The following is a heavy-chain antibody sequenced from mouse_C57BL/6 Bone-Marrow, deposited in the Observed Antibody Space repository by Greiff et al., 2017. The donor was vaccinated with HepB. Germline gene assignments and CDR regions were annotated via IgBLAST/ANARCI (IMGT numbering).Heavy chain of an antibody. CDR1: GYTFTSYD. CDR3: ARWGPIYYDYSYYYAMDY. J-gene: IGHJ4*01. CDR2: IYPRDGST. D-gene: IGHD2-4*01. Sequence: VQLQQSGPELVKPGASVKLSCKASGYTFTSYDINWVKQRPGQGLEWIGWIYPRDGSTKYNEKFKGKATLTVDTSSSTAYMELHSLTSEDSAVYFCARWGPIYYDYSYYYAMDYWGQGTSVTVSS. V-gene: IGHV1-85*01.